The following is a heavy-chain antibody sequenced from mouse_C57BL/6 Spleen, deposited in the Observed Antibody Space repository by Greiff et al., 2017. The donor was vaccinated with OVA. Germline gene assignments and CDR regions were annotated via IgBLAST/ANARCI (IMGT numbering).Heavy chain of an antibody. V-gene: IGHV5-17*01. CDR1: GFTFSDYG. CDR3: ARGYYGSSYFDY. D-gene: IGHD1-1*01. Sequence: EVQLVESGGGLVKPGGSLKLSCAASGFTFSDYGMHWVRQAPEKGLEWVAYISSGSSTIYYAATVTGRFTISRDNAKNTLFLQMTSLRSEDTAMYYGARGYYGSSYFDYWGQGTTLTVSS. CDR2: ISSGSSTI. J-gene: IGHJ2*01.